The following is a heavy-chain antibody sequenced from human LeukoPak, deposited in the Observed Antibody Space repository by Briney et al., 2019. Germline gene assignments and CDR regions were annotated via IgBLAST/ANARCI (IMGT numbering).Heavy chain of an antibody. CDR3: ARGYGDHTCDY. J-gene: IGHJ4*02. D-gene: IGHD4-17*01. CDR1: GFTFSDYT. V-gene: IGHV3-21*01. Sequence: GGSLRLSCAASGFTFSDYTMNWVRQAPGKGLEWVSSISSSSSYIYYADSVKGRFTISRDNAKNPLYLQMNSLRAEDTTVYYCARGYGDHTCDYWGQGALVTVSS. CDR2: ISSSSSYI.